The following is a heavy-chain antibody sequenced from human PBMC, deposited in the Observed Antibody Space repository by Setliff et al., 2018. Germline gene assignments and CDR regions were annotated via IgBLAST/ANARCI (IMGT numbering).Heavy chain of an antibody. D-gene: IGHD4-4*01. Sequence: SETLSLTCAVYGGSFSGYYWSWIRQPPGKGLEWIGEINHSGSTNYNPSLKSRVTISVDTSKNEFSLKLTSVTAADTAVYYCARGAHYNSYYFDYWGQGTLVTVSS. CDR3: ARGAHYNSYYFDY. CDR1: GGSFSGYY. V-gene: IGHV4-34*01. CDR2: INHSGST. J-gene: IGHJ4*02.